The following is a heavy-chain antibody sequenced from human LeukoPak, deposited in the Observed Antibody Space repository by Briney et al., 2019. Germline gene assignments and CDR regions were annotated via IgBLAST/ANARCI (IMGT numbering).Heavy chain of an antibody. CDR3: AKGRMTTVTDNWFDP. V-gene: IGHV3-43*01. Sequence: AGGSLRLSCAASGFTFDDYTMHWVRQAPGKGLEWVSLISWDGGSTYYADSVKGRFTISRDNSKNSLYLQMNSLRTEDTALYYCAKGRMTTVTDNWFDPWGQGTLVTVSS. CDR1: GFTFDDYT. D-gene: IGHD4-17*01. J-gene: IGHJ5*02. CDR2: ISWDGGST.